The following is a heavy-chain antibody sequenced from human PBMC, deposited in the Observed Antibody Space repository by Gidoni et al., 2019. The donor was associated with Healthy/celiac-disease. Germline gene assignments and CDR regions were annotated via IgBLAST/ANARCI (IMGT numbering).Heavy chain of an antibody. D-gene: IGHD3-10*01. CDR2: ICAYNGNT. CDR1: GSTFTSYG. CDR3: ACILWFGDQGWFDP. Sequence: QVQLVQSGAEVQNPGASVKVSCKASGSTFTSYGISWVRQAPGQGLEWMGWICAYNGNTNYAQKLQGRVTMTTDTATSTAYMELRSLRSDDTAVYYCACILWFGDQGWFDPWGQGTLVTVSS. J-gene: IGHJ5*02. V-gene: IGHV1-18*01.